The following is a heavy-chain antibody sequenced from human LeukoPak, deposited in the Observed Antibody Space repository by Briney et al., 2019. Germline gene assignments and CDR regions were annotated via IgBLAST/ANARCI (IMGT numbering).Heavy chain of an antibody. CDR3: GRGSVGFGELNY. CDR2: ISYDGSNK. V-gene: IGHV3-30-3*01. J-gene: IGHJ4*02. D-gene: IGHD3-10*01. CDR1: GFTFSSYA. Sequence: GRSLRLSCAASGFTFSSYAMHWVRQAPGKGLEWVADISYDGSNKFYADSVKGRFTLSRDNSKNTLYLQMNSLRIEDTAVYYCGRGSVGFGELNYWGQGTLVTVSS.